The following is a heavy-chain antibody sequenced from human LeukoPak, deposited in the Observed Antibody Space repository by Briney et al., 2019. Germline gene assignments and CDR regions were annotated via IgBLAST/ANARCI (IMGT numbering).Heavy chain of an antibody. Sequence: SETLSLTCAVYGGSFSGYYWSWIRQPPGMGLEWIGEINHSGSTNYNPSLKSRVTISVDTSKNQFSLKLSSVTAADTAVYYCARLGATKKYFDWFSLDYWGQGTLVTVSS. CDR3: ARLGATKKYFDWFSLDY. V-gene: IGHV4-34*01. CDR2: INHSGST. D-gene: IGHD3-9*01. CDR1: GGSFSGYY. J-gene: IGHJ4*02.